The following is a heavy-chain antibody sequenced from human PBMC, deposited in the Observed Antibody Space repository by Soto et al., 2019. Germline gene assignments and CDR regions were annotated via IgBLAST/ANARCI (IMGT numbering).Heavy chain of an antibody. Sequence: EVQLVESGGGLVQPGGSLRHSCAASGFTFSSYSMNWVRQAPGKGLEWVSYISSSSSTIYYADSVKGRFTISRDNAKNSLYLQMNSLRDEDTAVYYCARGTPGDFHSGVDYWGQGTLVTVSS. CDR1: GFTFSSYS. J-gene: IGHJ4*02. CDR3: ARGTPGDFHSGVDY. V-gene: IGHV3-48*02. CDR2: ISSSSSTI. D-gene: IGHD2-21*02.